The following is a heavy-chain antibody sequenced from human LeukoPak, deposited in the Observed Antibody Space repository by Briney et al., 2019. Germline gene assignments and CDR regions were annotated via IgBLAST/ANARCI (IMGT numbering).Heavy chain of an antibody. CDR1: GGTFSSYA. D-gene: IGHD2-2*01. Sequence: ASVKVSCKASGGTFSSYAISWVRQAPGQGLEWMGRIIPIFGTANYAQKFQGRVTINTDESTSTAYMELSSLRSEDTAVYYCAREYYCSSTSCSNWFDPWGQGTLVTVSS. V-gene: IGHV1-69*05. CDR3: AREYYCSSTSCSNWFDP. J-gene: IGHJ5*02. CDR2: IIPIFGTA.